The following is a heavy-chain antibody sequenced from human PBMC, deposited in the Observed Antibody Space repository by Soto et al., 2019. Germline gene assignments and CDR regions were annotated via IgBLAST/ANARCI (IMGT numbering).Heavy chain of an antibody. D-gene: IGHD3-22*01. CDR3: AREGHDYDSSGTLDY. J-gene: IGHJ4*02. CDR2: ISHDGSNE. CDR1: RFNFRNYA. Sequence: SLRLSCTASRFNFRNYAMHWVRQAPGKGLEWVAVISHDGSNEYYAESVKGRFAISRDNSENTLYLQMNSLRSEDTAVYYCAREGHDYDSSGTLDYWGQGTLVTVSS. V-gene: IGHV3-30*09.